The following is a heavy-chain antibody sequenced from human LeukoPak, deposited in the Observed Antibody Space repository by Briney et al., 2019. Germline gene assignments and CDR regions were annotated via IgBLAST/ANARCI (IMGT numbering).Heavy chain of an antibody. D-gene: IGHD3-3*01. CDR3: ARAAQHYDFWSGFHLDYMDV. CDR1: GFTFSSYS. Sequence: PGGSLRLSCAASGFTFSSYSMNWVRQAPGKGLEWVSYISSSSSTIYSADSVKGRFTISRDNAKNSLYLQMNSLRAEDTAVYYCARAAQHYDFWSGFHLDYMDVWGKGTTVTVSS. J-gene: IGHJ6*03. CDR2: ISSSSSTI. V-gene: IGHV3-48*01.